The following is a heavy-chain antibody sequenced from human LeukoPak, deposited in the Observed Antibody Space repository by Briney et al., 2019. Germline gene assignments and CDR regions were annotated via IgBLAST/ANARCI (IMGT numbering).Heavy chain of an antibody. J-gene: IGHJ5*02. CDR1: GYTFTSYY. D-gene: IGHD6-13*01. V-gene: IGHV1-46*01. Sequence: GASVKVSCKASGYTFTSYYMHWVRQAPGQGLEWMGIINPSGGSTSYAQKFQGRVTMTRDTSTSTVYMELSSLRSEDTAVYYCARTYSSSWSPNNWFDPWGQGTLVTVSS. CDR2: INPSGGST. CDR3: ARTYSSSWSPNNWFDP.